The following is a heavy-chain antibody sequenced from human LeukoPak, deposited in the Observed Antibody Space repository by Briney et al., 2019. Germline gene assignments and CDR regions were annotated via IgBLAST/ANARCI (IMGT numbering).Heavy chain of an antibody. V-gene: IGHV3-30-3*01. CDR1: GFTFSSYA. CDR2: ISYDGSNK. CDR3: ARPDSSGWYDAYYYHGMDV. D-gene: IGHD6-19*01. Sequence: GRSLRLSCAASGFTFSSYAMHWVRQAPGKGLEWVAVISYDGSNKYYADSVKGRFTISRDNSKNTLYLQMNSLRAEDTAVYYCARPDSSGWYDAYYYHGMDVWGQGTTVTVSS. J-gene: IGHJ6*02.